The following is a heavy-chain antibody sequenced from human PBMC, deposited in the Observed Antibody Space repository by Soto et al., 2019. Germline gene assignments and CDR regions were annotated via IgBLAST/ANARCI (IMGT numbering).Heavy chain of an antibody. Sequence: EVQLLESGGGLVQPGESLRLSCAASGFNVDSFEMSWVRQPQGKGLQWLSSMSSGGSAINYAESVKGRFTISRDSANNTLYLQINTLRAEDTAVYYCARDFGPTSGYHFYSMDVWGQGTTVTVSS. CDR3: ARDFGPTSGYHFYSMDV. CDR1: GFNVDSFE. J-gene: IGHJ6*02. CDR2: MSSGGSAI. D-gene: IGHD3-22*01. V-gene: IGHV3-48*03.